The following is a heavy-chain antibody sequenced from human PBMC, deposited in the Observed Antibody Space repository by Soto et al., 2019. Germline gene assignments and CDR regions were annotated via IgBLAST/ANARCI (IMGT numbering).Heavy chain of an antibody. CDR2: INPNSGGT. D-gene: IGHD6-6*01. CDR3: AREKAARPDRMAHAFDI. J-gene: IGHJ3*02. Sequence: ASVKVSCKASGYTFTGYYMHWVRQAPGQGLEWMGWINPNSGGTNYAQEFQGWVTMTRDTSISTAYMELSRLRSDDTAVYYCAREKAARPDRMAHAFDIWGQGTMVTVSS. CDR1: GYTFTGYY. V-gene: IGHV1-2*04.